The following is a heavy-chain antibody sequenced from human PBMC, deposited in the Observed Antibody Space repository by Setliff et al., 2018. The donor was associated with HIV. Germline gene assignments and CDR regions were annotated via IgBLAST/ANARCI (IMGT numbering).Heavy chain of an antibody. D-gene: IGHD2-2*02. CDR1: GGAFISHT. CDR3: AKEQEIGSYLDP. J-gene: IGHJ5*02. Sequence: SVKVSCKASGGAFISHTFTWVRQAPGQGLEWMGRIIPILGIPSYAQNFQGRLTISADKSTRTAYLELSSLRSDDSAVYFCAKEQEIGSYLDPWGQGTLVTVSS. CDR2: IIPILGIP. V-gene: IGHV1-69*04.